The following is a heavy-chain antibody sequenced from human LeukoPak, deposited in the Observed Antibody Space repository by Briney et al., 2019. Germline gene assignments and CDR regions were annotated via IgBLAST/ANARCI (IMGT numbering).Heavy chain of an antibody. CDR3: ARNWFDR. CDR1: GFTVSSDL. V-gene: IGHV3-53*05. CDR2: IYSGRST. Sequence: GGSLRLSCAASGFTVSSDLMSWVRQAPGKGLEWVSVIYSGRSTHYADSVQGRFTNSRDKSKHTVYLQMNSQRSADTAMYYCARNWFDRWGQGTLVTVSS. J-gene: IGHJ5*02.